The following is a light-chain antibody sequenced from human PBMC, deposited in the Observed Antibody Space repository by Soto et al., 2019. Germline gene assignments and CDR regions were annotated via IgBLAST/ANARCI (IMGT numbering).Light chain of an antibody. J-gene: IGLJ1*01. V-gene: IGLV2-14*03. CDR3: SSFRSSSTSYV. Sequence: QAALTRAASAPGSVGQPITRPCTGTRSDIGDSNYVSWYQQHPGKAPKLVIYDVSNRPSGVSNRFSGSKSANTASPTISGLQAEDEADYYCSSFRSSSTSYVFGTGT. CDR1: RSDIGDSNY. CDR2: DVS.